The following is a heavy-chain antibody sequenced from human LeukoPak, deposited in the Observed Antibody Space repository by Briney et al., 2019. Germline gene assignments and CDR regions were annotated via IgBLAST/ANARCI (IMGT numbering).Heavy chain of an antibody. Sequence: GGSLRLSCAASGFTFSGYNMNWVRQAPGKGLEWVSYISSTGSTKYYADSVKGRFTISRDNAKNSLYLQMNSLRAEDTAVYYCARDDCNGGSCYPDYWGQGTLLTVSS. D-gene: IGHD2-15*01. CDR1: GFTFSGYN. CDR3: ARDDCNGGSCYPDY. V-gene: IGHV3-48*03. CDR2: ISSTGSTK. J-gene: IGHJ4*02.